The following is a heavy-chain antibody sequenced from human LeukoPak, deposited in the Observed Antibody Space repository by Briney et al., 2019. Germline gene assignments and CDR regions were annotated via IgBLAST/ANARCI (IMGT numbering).Heavy chain of an antibody. J-gene: IGHJ2*01. CDR1: GGSISSYY. CDR3: ARLYYSNSYYFWYFDL. D-gene: IGHD6-13*01. Sequence: SETLSLTCTVSGGSISSYYWSWIRQPPGKGLEWIGYIFYSGSTNYNPSLKSRVTISVDTSKNQFSLKLSSVTAADTAVYYCARLYYSNSYYFWYFDLWGRDTLVTVSS. V-gene: IGHV4-59*01. CDR2: IFYSGST.